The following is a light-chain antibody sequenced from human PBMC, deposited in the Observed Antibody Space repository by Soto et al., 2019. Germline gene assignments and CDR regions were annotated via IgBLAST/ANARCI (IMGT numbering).Light chain of an antibody. CDR3: QQFSSYPLT. V-gene: IGKV3-11*01. J-gene: IGKJ4*01. CDR2: DAS. Sequence: EAVLTQSPATLSLPPGERATLSCRASQSVSSYLAWYQQKLGQAPRLLIYDASNRATGIPARFSGSGSGTDFTLTISRLEPEDFAVYYCQQFSSYPLTFGGGTKVDI. CDR1: QSVSSY.